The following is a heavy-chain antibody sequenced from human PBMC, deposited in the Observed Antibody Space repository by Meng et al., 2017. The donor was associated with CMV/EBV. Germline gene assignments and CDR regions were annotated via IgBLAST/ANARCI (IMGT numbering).Heavy chain of an antibody. D-gene: IGHD3-3*01. CDR3: ARGDSFWSGYY. CDR2: IIPILGIA. V-gene: IGHV1-69*04. CDR1: GYTVTSYY. J-gene: IGHJ4*02. Sequence: SVKVSCKASGYTVTSYYMHWVRQAPGQGLEWMGRIIPILGIANYAQKFQGRVTITADKSTSTAYMELSSLRSEDTAVYYCARGDSFWSGYYWGQGTLVTVSS.